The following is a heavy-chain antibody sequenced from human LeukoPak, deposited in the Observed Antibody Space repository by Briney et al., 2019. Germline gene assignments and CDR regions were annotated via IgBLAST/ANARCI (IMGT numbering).Heavy chain of an antibody. V-gene: IGHV5-51*01. CDR2: IYPGDSDT. CDR3: ARAAGGTAMVPDYYGMDV. D-gene: IGHD5-18*01. J-gene: IGHJ6*02. Sequence: GEPLKISCKGSGYSFTSYWIGWVLQMPGKGLEWMGSIYPGDSDTRYSPSFQGQVTISADKSISTAYLQWSSLKASDTAMYYCARAAGGTAMVPDYYGMDVWGQGTTVTVSS. CDR1: GYSFTSYW.